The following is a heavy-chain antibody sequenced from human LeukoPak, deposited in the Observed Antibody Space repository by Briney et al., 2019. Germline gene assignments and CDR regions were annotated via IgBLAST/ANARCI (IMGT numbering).Heavy chain of an antibody. CDR3: ARRHYYYYMDV. CDR2: INLNSCGT. V-gene: IGHV1-2*02. J-gene: IGHJ6*03. Sequence: ASVQVSCKASGYTFTGYYMHWVRQAPGQGLEGMGWINLNSCGTNYAQKFQGRVTMTRDPSISTAYMDLSRLRSDDTAVYYCARRHYYYYMDVWGKGTTVTVSS. CDR1: GYTFTGYY.